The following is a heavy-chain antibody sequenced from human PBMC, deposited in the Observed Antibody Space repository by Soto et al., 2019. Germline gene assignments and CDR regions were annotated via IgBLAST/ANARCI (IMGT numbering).Heavy chain of an antibody. J-gene: IGHJ4*02. CDR2: IKQDGSEK. CDR3: ARGLRYFDWLLGAPPFFDY. V-gene: IGHV3-7*01. D-gene: IGHD3-9*01. Sequence: AGGSLRLSCAASGFTFSSYWMSWVRQAPGKGLEWVANIKQDGSEKYYVDSVKGRFTISRDNAKNSLYLQMNSLRAEDTAVYYCARGLRYFDWLLGAPPFFDYWGQGTLVTVSS. CDR1: GFTFSSYW.